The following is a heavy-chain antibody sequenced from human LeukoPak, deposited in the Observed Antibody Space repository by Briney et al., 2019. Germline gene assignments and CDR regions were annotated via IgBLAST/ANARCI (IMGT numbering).Heavy chain of an antibody. CDR2: ISYDGSNK. J-gene: IGHJ4*02. CDR1: GFTFSSYG. D-gene: IGHD1-26*01. CDR3: AKDQVGPVVY. Sequence: GRSLRLSCAASGFTFSSYGMHWVRQAPGKGLEWVAVISYDGSNKYYADSVKGRFTISRDNSKNTLYLQMNSLRAEDTAVYYCAKDQVGPVVYWGQGTLVTVSS. V-gene: IGHV3-30*18.